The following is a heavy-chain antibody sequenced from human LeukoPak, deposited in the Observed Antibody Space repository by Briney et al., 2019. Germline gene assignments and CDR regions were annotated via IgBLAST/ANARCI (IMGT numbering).Heavy chain of an antibody. CDR2: ISYDGSNK. CDR1: GFTFSSYA. D-gene: IGHD1-26*01. CDR3: ARDSSGRFGQFDY. Sequence: TGGSLRLSCAASGFTFSSYAMHWVRQAPGKGLEWVAVISYDGSNKYYADSVKGRFTISRDNSKHTLYLQMNSLRAEDTAVYYCARDSSGRFGQFDYWGQGTLVTVSS. V-gene: IGHV3-30-3*01. J-gene: IGHJ4*02.